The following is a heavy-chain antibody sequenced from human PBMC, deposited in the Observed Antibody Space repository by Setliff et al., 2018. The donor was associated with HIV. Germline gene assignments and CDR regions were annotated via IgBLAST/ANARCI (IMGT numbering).Heavy chain of an antibody. CDR3: ARGGGGYYYVGAVDI. V-gene: IGHV1-8*02. D-gene: IGHD3-22*01. CDR2: MNPNSGNT. CDR1: GYTFTGYH. Sequence: ASVKVSCKASGYTFTGYHMHWVRQAPGQGLEWRGWMNPNSGNTGYAQKFQGRVTMTGNTSISTAYMELSSLRSEDTAVYYCARGGGGYYYVGAVDIWGQGTVVTVSS. J-gene: IGHJ3*02.